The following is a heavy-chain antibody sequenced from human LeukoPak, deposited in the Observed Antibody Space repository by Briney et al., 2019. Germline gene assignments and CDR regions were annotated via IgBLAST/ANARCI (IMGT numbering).Heavy chain of an antibody. CDR2: ISYDGSNK. CDR3: ARDRPPLYYDSSGYKYYFDY. V-gene: IGHV3-30-3*01. J-gene: IGHJ4*02. D-gene: IGHD3-22*01. CDR1: GYTFTGYY. Sequence: SCKASGYTFTGYYMHWVRQAPGKGLEWVAVISYDGSNKYYADSVKGRFTISRDNSKNTLYLQMNSLRAEDTAVYYCARDRPPLYYDSSGYKYYFDYWGQGTLVTVSS.